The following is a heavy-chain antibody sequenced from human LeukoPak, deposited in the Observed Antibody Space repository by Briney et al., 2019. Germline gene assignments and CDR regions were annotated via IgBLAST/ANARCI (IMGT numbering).Heavy chain of an antibody. CDR3: ARFGGGYGMDV. CDR2: ISSSSSYI. CDR1: GSTFSSYS. J-gene: IGHJ6*02. D-gene: IGHD2-15*01. V-gene: IGHV3-21*06. Sequence: GGSLRLSCAASGSTFSSYSMNWVRQAPGKGLEWVSPISSSSSYIYYADSVKGRFTISRDNAKNSLYLQMNSLRAEDTAVYYCARFGGGYGMDVWGQGTTVTVSS.